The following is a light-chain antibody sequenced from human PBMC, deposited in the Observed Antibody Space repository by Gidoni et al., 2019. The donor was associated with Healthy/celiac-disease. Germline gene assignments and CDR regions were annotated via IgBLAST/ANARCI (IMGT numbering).Light chain of an antibody. CDR2: AAS. CDR1: QSISSY. V-gene: IGKV1-39*01. J-gene: IGKJ1*01. CDR3: QQSYSTPQT. Sequence: DIQMTQSPSSLSASVGDRVTITCRASQSISSYLNWYQQKPGKAPKLLIYAASSLQSGVPSRFSGSGSGTDFTLTISSLQPEDFETYYCQQSYSTPQTFGQXTKVEIK.